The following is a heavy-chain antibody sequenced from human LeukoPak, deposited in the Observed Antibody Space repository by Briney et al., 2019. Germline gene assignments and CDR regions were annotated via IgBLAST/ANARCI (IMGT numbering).Heavy chain of an antibody. CDR1: GFTCTNYA. Sequence: GGSLRLSCAASGFTCTNYAMSWVRQAPGKGLEWVSVISSFGGSTYYAVSVKGRFTISRDNSKNTLSLQMNSLRVEDTAVYYCAKGGELLRSSFDYWGQGTLVTVSS. CDR3: AKGGELLRSSFDY. V-gene: IGHV3-23*01. J-gene: IGHJ4*02. D-gene: IGHD3-10*01. CDR2: ISSFGGST.